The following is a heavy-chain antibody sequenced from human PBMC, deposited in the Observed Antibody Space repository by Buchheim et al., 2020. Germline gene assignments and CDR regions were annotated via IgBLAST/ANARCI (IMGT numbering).Heavy chain of an antibody. CDR2: IYSGGRP. V-gene: IGHV4-39*07. CDR3: ARGSYQTGWRGFSYYSMDV. CDR1: GASINSGGYY. D-gene: IGHD6-19*01. Sequence: HLQGSGPGLVRPSETLSLTCTVSGASINSGGYYWDWVRQPPGKGLEWVGHIYSGGRPYFNPSLKSRGTISLDASNNQISLMLTSVTAADTGTYYCARGSYQTGWRGFSYYSMDVWGQGT. J-gene: IGHJ6*02.